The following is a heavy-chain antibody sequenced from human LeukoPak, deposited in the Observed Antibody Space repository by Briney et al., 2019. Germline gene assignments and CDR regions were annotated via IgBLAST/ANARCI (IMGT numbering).Heavy chain of an antibody. D-gene: IGHD5-24*01. CDR2: ISAYNGNT. CDR1: GYTFSSYG. CDR3: ARDNSVRDEAWWFNP. Sequence: ASVKVSCKASGYTFSSYGINWVRQAPGEGLEWMGWISAYNGNTNYAQKLQGKFTMTTDTSTSTAYMEVRSVRSDDTAVYYCARDNSVRDEAWWFNPWGQGTLVTVSS. J-gene: IGHJ5*02. V-gene: IGHV1-18*01.